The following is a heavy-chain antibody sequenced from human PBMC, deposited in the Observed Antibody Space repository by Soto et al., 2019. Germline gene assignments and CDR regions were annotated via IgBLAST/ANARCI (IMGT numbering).Heavy chain of an antibody. CDR3: AKDPNYDILTGYYSLAYFDY. CDR2: ISGSGGST. CDR1: GFTFRSYA. Sequence: GSLRLSCAASGFTFRSYAMSWVRQAPGKGLEWVSAISGSGGSTYYADSVKGRFTISRDNSKNTLYLQMNSLRAEDTAVYYCAKDPNYDILTGYYSLAYFDYWGQGTLVTVSS. V-gene: IGHV3-23*01. D-gene: IGHD3-9*01. J-gene: IGHJ4*02.